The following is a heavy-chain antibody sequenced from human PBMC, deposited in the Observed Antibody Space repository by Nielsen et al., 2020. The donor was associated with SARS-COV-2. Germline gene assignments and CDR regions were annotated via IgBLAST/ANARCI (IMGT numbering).Heavy chain of an antibody. CDR1: GGSVSSGSYY. CDR2: IYYSGST. V-gene: IGHV4-61*01. CDR3: ARGVVEMATRFDY. D-gene: IGHD5-24*01. Sequence: SETLSLNCTVSGGSVSSGSYYWRWIRQPPGKGLEWIGYIYYSGSTNYNPSLKSRVTISVDTSKNQFSLKLSSVTAADTAVYYCARGVVEMATRFDYWGQGTLVTVSS. J-gene: IGHJ4*02.